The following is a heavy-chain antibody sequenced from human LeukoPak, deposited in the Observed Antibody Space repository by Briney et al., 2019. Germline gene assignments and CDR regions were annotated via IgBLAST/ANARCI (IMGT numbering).Heavy chain of an antibody. Sequence: GGSLRLSCAASGFTFSNYAMTWVRQAPGKGLEWVSCITNRAGTTYYADSVRGRFTISRHNSKNTVYLHLNTLRPGDTAVYYCAKDRVNWYFDLWGRGTLVTVSS. CDR3: AKDRVNWYFDL. D-gene: IGHD3-10*01. CDR2: ITNRAGTT. V-gene: IGHV3-23*01. CDR1: GFTFSNYA. J-gene: IGHJ2*01.